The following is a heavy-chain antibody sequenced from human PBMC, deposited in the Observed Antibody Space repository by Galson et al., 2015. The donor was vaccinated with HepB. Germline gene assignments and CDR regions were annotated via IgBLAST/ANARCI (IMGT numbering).Heavy chain of an antibody. V-gene: IGHV3-30-3*01. CDR3: ARDRERYYYDSSGYYYEGNYFDY. CDR2: ISYDGSNK. CDR1: GFTFSSYA. J-gene: IGHJ4*02. D-gene: IGHD3-22*01. Sequence: SLRLSCAASGFTFSSYAMHWVRQAPGKGLEWVAVISYDGSNKYYADSVKGRFTISRDNSKNTLYLQMNSPRAEDTAVYYCARDRERYYYDSSGYYYEGNYFDYWGQGTLVTVSS.